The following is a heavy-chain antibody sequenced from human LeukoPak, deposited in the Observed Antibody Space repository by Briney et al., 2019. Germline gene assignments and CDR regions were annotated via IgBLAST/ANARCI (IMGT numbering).Heavy chain of an antibody. CDR1: GGSISSYY. CDR3: ARHGLVIRDGSQPGFDY. Sequence: RASETLSLTCTVSGGSISSYYWSWIRQPPGKGLEWIGYIYTSGSTNYNPSLKSRVTISVDTSKNQFSLKLSSVTAADTAVYYCARHGLVIRDGSQPGFDYWGQGTLVTVSS. V-gene: IGHV4-4*09. D-gene: IGHD5-24*01. CDR2: IYTSGST. J-gene: IGHJ4*02.